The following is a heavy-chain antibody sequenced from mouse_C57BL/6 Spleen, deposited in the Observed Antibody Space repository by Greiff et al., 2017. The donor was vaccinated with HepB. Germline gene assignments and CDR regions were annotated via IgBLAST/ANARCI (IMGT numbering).Heavy chain of an antibody. CDR2: ISDGGSYT. CDR1: GFTFSSYA. D-gene: IGHD2-2*01. J-gene: IGHJ3*01. Sequence: DVQLVESGGGLVKPGGSLKLSCAASGFTFSSYAMSWVRQTPEKRLEWVATISDGGSYTYYPDNVKGRFTISRDNAKNNLYLQMSHLKSEDTAMYYCARDDDYGYSWFAYWGQGTLVTVSA. CDR3: ARDDDYGYSWFAY. V-gene: IGHV5-4*01.